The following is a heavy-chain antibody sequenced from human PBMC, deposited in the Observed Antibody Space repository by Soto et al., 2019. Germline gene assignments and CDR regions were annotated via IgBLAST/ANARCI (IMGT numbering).Heavy chain of an antibody. Sequence: QVQLQQWGAGLLKPSETLSLTCAVYGGSFSGYYWSWIRQPPGKGLEWIGEINHSGSTNYNPSLKSRVTISVDTSKNQFSLKLSSVTAADTAVYYCARARGYCTNGVWYLSFDYWGQGTLVTVSS. CDR2: INHSGST. J-gene: IGHJ4*02. D-gene: IGHD2-8*01. V-gene: IGHV4-34*01. CDR1: GGSFSGYY. CDR3: ARARGYCTNGVWYLSFDY.